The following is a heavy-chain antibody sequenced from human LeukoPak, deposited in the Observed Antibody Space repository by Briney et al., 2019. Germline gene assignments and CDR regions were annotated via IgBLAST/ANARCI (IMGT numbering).Heavy chain of an antibody. CDR1: GGSLSGYY. V-gene: IGHV4-34*01. D-gene: IGHD3-22*01. J-gene: IGHJ4*02. CDR3: ASAPYYYDSSGPPTGH. CDR2: INHSGST. Sequence: SETLSLTCAVYGGSLSGYYWSWIRQPPGKGLEWIGGINHSGSTNYNPSLKSRVTISVDTSKNQFSLKLSSVTAADTAVYYCASAPYYYDSSGPPTGHWGQGTLVTVSS.